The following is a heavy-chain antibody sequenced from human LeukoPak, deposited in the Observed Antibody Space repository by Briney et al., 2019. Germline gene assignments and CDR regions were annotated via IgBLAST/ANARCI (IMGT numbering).Heavy chain of an antibody. D-gene: IGHD1-26*01. CDR2: ISSNGGST. V-gene: IGHV3-64*01. CDR1: GFTFSIYA. Sequence: GGSLRLSCAASGFTFSIYAMHWVRQAPGKGLEYVSAISSNGGSTYYANSVKGRFTISRDNSKNTLYLQMGSLRAEDMAVYYCARDRELGYFDYWGQGTLVTVSS. CDR3: ARDRELGYFDY. J-gene: IGHJ4*02.